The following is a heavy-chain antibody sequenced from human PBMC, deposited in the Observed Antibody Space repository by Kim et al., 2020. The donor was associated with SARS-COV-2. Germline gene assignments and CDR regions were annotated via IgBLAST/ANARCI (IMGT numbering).Heavy chain of an antibody. CDR1: GFTVSSNY. J-gene: IGHJ2*01. Sequence: GGSLRLSCAASGFTVSSNYMTWVRQAPGMGLEWVSVIYSGGSTYYADSVKGRFTISRHNSKNTLYHQMNSLRAEDTAAYYCSRLPHITMVRGIITGPEYFDLWGRGTLVTVSS. CDR2: IYSGGST. D-gene: IGHD3-10*01. CDR3: SRLPHITMVRGIITGPEYFDL. V-gene: IGHV3-53*04.